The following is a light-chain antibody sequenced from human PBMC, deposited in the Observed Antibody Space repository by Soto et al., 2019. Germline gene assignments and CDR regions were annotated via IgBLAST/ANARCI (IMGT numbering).Light chain of an antibody. CDR3: QQYNNWPRVT. CDR1: QSVSSN. V-gene: IGKV3-15*01. CDR2: GAS. Sequence: EIVMTQSPATLSVSPGERATLSCRASQSVSSNLAWYQQKPGQAPRLLIYGASTSATGIPARFSGSGSGTEFTLTISSLQSEDFAVYYCQQYNNWPRVTFGQGTKVEIK. J-gene: IGKJ1*01.